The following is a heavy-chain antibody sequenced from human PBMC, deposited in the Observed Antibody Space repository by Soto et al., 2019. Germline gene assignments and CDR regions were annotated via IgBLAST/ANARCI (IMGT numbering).Heavy chain of an antibody. CDR1: GFTFSSSG. CDR3: ANHGGFDF. V-gene: IGHV3-23*01. J-gene: IGHJ3*01. Sequence: EGQLLQSGGGLVQPGESLRVSCAASGFTFSSSGMSWVRQAPGKGPEWVSSISVRGDYRYYADSVKGRFTISRDNSKNTLYLQMNSLTAEDTAVYYCANHGGFDFWGQGTMVAVSS. D-gene: IGHD4-17*01. CDR2: ISVRGDYR.